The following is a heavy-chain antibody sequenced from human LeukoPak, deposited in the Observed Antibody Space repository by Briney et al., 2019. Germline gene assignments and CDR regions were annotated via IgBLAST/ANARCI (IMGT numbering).Heavy chain of an antibody. CDR3: ARGVIAAAQTGGRQYYYYYYMDV. CDR2: INHSGST. D-gene: IGHD6-13*01. CDR1: GGSFSGYY. V-gene: IGHV4-34*01. J-gene: IGHJ6*03. Sequence: PSETLSLNCAVYGGSFSGYYWSWIRQPPGKGLEWIGEINHSGSTNYNPSLKSRVTISVGTSKNQFSLKLSSVTAADTAVYYCARGVIAAAQTGGRQYYYYYYMDVWGKGTTVTVSS.